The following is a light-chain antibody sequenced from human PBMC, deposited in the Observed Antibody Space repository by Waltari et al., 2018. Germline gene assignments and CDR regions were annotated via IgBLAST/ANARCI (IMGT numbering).Light chain of an antibody. CDR2: VVS. CDR1: SSDVGANNY. J-gene: IGLJ3*02. CDR3: NSYTSSSTWV. Sequence: QSALTQPASVSGSPGQAITISCPGSSSDVGANNYVPWYRPYPGKAPHGFIYVVSNRPSGVSNRFSGSKAGNTASLTISGLQAEDEADYYCNSYTSSSTWVFGGGTKLTVL. V-gene: IGLV2-14*01.